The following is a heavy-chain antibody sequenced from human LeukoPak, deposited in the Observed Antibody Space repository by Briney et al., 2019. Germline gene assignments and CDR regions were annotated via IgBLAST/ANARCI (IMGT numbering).Heavy chain of an antibody. CDR3: ARLSASYLYYFNC. CDR2: IYYSGTT. D-gene: IGHD1-26*01. J-gene: IGHJ4*02. CDR1: GGSISSYY. Sequence: SETLSLTCTVSGGSISSYYWSWIRQPPGKGLEWIGYIYYSGTTFYNPSLKSRLTISVDTSKNQFSLKLSSVTAADTAVYYCARLSASYLYYFNCWGQGTLVTVSS. V-gene: IGHV4-59*08.